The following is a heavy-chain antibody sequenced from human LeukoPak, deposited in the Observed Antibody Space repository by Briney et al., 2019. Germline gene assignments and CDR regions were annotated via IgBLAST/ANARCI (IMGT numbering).Heavy chain of an antibody. J-gene: IGHJ4*02. CDR1: GFSFSSCG. CDR3: ARKVAGRNPFDY. D-gene: IGHD1-14*01. CDR2: ISGSSGTT. Sequence: GGSLRLSCAASGFSFSSCGMSWVRQAPGNGLEWVSGISGSSGTTNYADSVKGRFTISRDNSKNTLYLQMDSLRAEDTALYYCARKVAGRNPFDYWGQGTLVTVSS. V-gene: IGHV3-23*01.